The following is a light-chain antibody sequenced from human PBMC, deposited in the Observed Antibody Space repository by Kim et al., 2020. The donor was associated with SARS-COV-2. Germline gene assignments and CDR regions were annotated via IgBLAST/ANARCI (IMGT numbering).Light chain of an antibody. CDR2: RND. CDR3: AAWDVSLPGYV. CDR1: NSNVGNSY. Sequence: GQTVTISCSGSNSNVGNSYVYWYQQLPGAAPKLVIFRNDQRSSGVPDRFSGSKSGTSVSLAIAGLRSEDEGDYYCAAWDVSLPGYVFGTGTKVTVL. V-gene: IGLV1-47*01. J-gene: IGLJ1*01.